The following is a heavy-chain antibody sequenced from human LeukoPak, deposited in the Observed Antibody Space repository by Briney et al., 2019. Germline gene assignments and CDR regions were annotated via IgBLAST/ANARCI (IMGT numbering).Heavy chain of an antibody. Sequence: SVKVSCKTSASTFSRYAISWVRQAPGQGLEWMGRIIPIFGTANYAQKFQGRVTITADKSTSTAYMELSSLRSEDTAVYYCARVPSIAALYWDYWGQGTLVTVSS. J-gene: IGHJ4*02. D-gene: IGHD6-6*01. CDR3: ARVPSIAALYWDY. CDR1: ASTFSRYA. CDR2: IIPIFGTA. V-gene: IGHV1-69*06.